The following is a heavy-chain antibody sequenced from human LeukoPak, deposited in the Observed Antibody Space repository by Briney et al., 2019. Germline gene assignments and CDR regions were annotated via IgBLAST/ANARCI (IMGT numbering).Heavy chain of an antibody. V-gene: IGHV4-59*12. CDR2: IYYSGST. D-gene: IGHD6-13*01. CDR1: GGSISSYY. Sequence: SETLSLTCTVSGGSISSYYWSWIRQPPGKGLEWIGYIYYSGSTNYNPSLKSRVTISVDTSKNQLSLKLSSVTAADTAVYYCARGDSSSWYFDYWGQGTLVTVSS. J-gene: IGHJ4*02. CDR3: ARGDSSSWYFDY.